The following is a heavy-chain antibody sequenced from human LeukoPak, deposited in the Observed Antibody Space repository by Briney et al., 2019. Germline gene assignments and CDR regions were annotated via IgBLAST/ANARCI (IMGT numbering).Heavy chain of an antibody. D-gene: IGHD3-22*01. J-gene: IGHJ4*02. V-gene: IGHV4-59*08. CDR3: ARHYDSSGYWYYFDY. Sequence: SETLSLTCTVSGGSISSYYWSWIRQPPGEGLEWIGYIYYSGSTNYNPSLKSRVTISVDTSKNQFSLKLSSVTAADTAVYYCARHYDSSGYWYYFDYWGQGTLVTVSS. CDR1: GGSISSYY. CDR2: IYYSGST.